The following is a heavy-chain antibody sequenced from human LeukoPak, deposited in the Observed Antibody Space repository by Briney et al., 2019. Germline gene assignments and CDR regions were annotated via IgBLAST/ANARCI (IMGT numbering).Heavy chain of an antibody. CDR1: GFTFSSYG. V-gene: IGHV3-33*05. D-gene: IGHD1-26*01. J-gene: IGHJ6*02. CDR2: ISYGGSNK. Sequence: GGSLRLSCAASGFTFSSYGMHWVRQAPGKGLEWVAVISYGGSNKYYADSVKGRFTISRDNAKNSLCLQMNSLRAEDTAVYYCARGGNYYYYYGMDVWGQGATVTVSS. CDR3: ARGGNYYYYYGMDV.